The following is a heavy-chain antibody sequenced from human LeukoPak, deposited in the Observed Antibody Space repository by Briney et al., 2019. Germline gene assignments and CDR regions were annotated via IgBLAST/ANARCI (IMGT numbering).Heavy chain of an antibody. J-gene: IGHJ4*02. V-gene: IGHV3-11*05. CDR2: ISNRNGYT. D-gene: IGHD6-13*01. CDR1: GFTFSDYY. Sequence: AGSLTLSCAASGFTFSDYYMSWIRQAPGKGLEWVSYISNRNGYTNYADSVKGRFTISRDNAKNSLYLQMNSLSAEDTAVYYCARDRGTAAGNDYWGQGTLLSVSS. CDR3: ARDRGTAAGNDY.